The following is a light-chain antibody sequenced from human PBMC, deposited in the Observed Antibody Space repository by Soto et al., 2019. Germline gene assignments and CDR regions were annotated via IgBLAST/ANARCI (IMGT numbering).Light chain of an antibody. J-gene: IGKJ4*01. CDR3: QEDNSFPLT. CDR2: AAS. Sequence: DIQMTQSPSSVSASVGDRITITCRASQGISSSLAWYQRTPGIAPKLLIYAASSLQSGVRSRFSGSGSGTDFTLTISSLQPEDCATYYCQEDNSFPLTFGGGTKVEIK. CDR1: QGISSS. V-gene: IGKV1-12*01.